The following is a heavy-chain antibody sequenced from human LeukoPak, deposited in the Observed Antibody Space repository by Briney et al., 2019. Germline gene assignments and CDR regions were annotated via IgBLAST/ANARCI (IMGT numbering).Heavy chain of an antibody. Sequence: PGGSLRLSCAASGFTFSSYAMSWVRQAPGKGLEWVSAISGSGGSTYYADSVKGRFTISRDNSKNTLYLQMNSLRAEDTAVYYCARATDSSGYYYRGATRYYFDYWGQGTLVTVSS. CDR3: ARATDSSGYYYRGATRYYFDY. J-gene: IGHJ4*02. D-gene: IGHD3-22*01. CDR2: ISGSGGST. V-gene: IGHV3-23*01. CDR1: GFTFSSYA.